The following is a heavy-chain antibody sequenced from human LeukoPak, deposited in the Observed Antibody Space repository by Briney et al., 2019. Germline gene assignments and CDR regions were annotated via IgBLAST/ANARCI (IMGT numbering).Heavy chain of an antibody. V-gene: IGHV4-38-2*02. Sequence: SETLSLTCTVSGYSISSGYYWGWIRQPPGKGLEWIGYIYYSGSTNYNPSLKSRVTISVDTSKNQFSLKLSSVTAADTAVYYCARTTRGLFDYWGQGTLVTVSS. D-gene: IGHD4-17*01. CDR1: GYSISSGYY. CDR3: ARTTRGLFDY. J-gene: IGHJ4*02. CDR2: IYYSGST.